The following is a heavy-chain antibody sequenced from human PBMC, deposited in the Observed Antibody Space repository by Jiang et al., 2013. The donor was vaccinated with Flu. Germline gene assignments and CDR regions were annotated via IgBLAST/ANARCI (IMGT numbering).Heavy chain of an antibody. CDR1: GYTFNTYG. J-gene: IGHJ6*02. Sequence: KKPGASVKVSCKASGYTFNTYGVSWVRQAPGQGLEWMGWIDTYNGNTNFAQKVQGRVTMTTDTSTTTAYMELRSLRSDDTAVYYCARWAYGDYVRSSYGMDVWGQGTAVTVSS. D-gene: IGHD4-17*01. CDR3: ARWAYGDYVRSSYGMDV. V-gene: IGHV1-18*01. CDR2: IDTYNGNT.